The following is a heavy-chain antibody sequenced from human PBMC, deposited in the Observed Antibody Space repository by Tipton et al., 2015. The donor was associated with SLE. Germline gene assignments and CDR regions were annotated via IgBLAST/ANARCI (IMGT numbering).Heavy chain of an antibody. D-gene: IGHD4-11*01. CDR2: IYYSGSA. J-gene: IGHJ4*02. Sequence: TLSLTCTVSGGSITSYYWSWIRQPPGKGLEWIGYIYYSGSANYNPSFKSRVTLSVDTSKNQISLKLTSVTAADTAVYFCARFDYSNWDDYWGQGTLVTVSS. CDR1: GGSITSYY. V-gene: IGHV4-59*12. CDR3: ARFDYSNWDDY.